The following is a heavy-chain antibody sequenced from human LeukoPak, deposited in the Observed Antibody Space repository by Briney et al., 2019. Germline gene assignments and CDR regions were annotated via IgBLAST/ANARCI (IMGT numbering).Heavy chain of an antibody. CDR1: GGSISNYY. CDR2: IYYSGST. D-gene: IGHD3-3*01. V-gene: IGHV4-59*01. CDR3: AGDFWSGYYFRD. J-gene: IGHJ4*02. Sequence: SETLSLTCTVSGGSISNYYWSWIRQPPGKGLEWIGYIYYSGSTKYNPSLKSRFTISVDTSKNQFSLKLNSVTAADTAVYYCAGDFWSGYYFRDWGQGTLVTVSS.